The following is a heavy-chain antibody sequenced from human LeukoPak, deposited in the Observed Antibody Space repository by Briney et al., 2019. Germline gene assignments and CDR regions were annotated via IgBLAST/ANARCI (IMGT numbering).Heavy chain of an antibody. CDR2: IYTSGST. CDR1: GGSISSGSYY. Sequence: PSQTLSLTCTVSGGSISSGSYYWSWIRQPAGKGLEWIGHIYTSGSTNYNPSLKSRVTVSVDTSKNQFSLKLSSVTAADTAVYYCARVGYSSGWYGYWYFDLWGRGTLVTVSS. CDR3: ARVGYSSGWYGYWYFDL. J-gene: IGHJ2*01. D-gene: IGHD6-19*01. V-gene: IGHV4-61*09.